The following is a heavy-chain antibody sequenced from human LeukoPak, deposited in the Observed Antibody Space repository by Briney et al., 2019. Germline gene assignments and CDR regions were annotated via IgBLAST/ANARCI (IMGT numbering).Heavy chain of an antibody. V-gene: IGHV3-23*01. Sequence: PGGSLRLSCAASGFTFSSYAMSWVRQAPGKGLEWVSAISGSGGSTYYADSVKGRFTISRDNAKNTLYLQMNSLRAEDTAVYYCXXXGFWYSSSWPSHYWGQGTLVTVSS. CDR3: XXXGFWYSSSWPSHY. J-gene: IGHJ4*02. CDR1: GFTFSSYA. D-gene: IGHD6-13*01. CDR2: ISGSGGST.